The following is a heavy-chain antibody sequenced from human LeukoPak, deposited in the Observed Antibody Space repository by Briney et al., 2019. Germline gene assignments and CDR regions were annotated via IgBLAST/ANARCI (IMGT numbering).Heavy chain of an antibody. Sequence: PGRSLRLSCAASGFTFSSYAMHWVRQAPGQGLEWMGWINPNSGGTNYAQKFQGRVTMTRDTSISTAYMELSRLRSDDTAVYYCARDYCSSTSCFNFDYWGQGTLVTVSS. CDR2: INPNSGGT. J-gene: IGHJ4*02. CDR1: GFTFSSYA. D-gene: IGHD2-2*01. CDR3: ARDYCSSTSCFNFDY. V-gene: IGHV1-2*02.